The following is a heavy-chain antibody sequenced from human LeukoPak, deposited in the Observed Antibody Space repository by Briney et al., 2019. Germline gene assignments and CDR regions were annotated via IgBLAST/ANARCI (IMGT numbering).Heavy chain of an antibody. CDR1: GXTFRSYE. Sequence: GGSLRLSCAASGXTFRSYEMNWVRQAPGKGLEWVSYISSSGSTKYYADSVKGRFTISRDNTKNSLYLQMNSLRAEDTAVYYCAREVPYSSTWYMQNPLWGQGTLVTVSS. CDR2: ISSSGSTK. V-gene: IGHV3-48*03. J-gene: IGHJ4*02. D-gene: IGHD6-13*01. CDR3: AREVPYSSTWYMQNPL.